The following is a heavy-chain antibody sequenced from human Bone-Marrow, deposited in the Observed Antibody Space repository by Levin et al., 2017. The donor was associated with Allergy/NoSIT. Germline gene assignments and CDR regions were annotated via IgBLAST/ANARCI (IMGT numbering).Heavy chain of an antibody. CDR3: ARDPLSYNWNYLDY. Sequence: GESLKISCAASGFSLNDYNMNWVRQAPGKGLEWVSSITGRSDNTYYADSVMGRFTLSRDNAKNSLFLQMNSLRAEDTAVYYCARDPLSYNWNYLDYWGQGTLVTVST. CDR1: GFSLNDYN. J-gene: IGHJ4*02. V-gene: IGHV3-21*01. CDR2: ITGRSDNT. D-gene: IGHD1-20*01.